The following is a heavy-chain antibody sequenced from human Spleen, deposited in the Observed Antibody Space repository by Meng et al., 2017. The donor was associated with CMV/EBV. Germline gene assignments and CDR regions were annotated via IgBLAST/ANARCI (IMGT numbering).Heavy chain of an antibody. CDR1: AA. CDR3: AREGFPYYFDSSGYYSFDY. D-gene: IGHD3-22*01. V-gene: IGHV6-1*01. CDR2: TYYRSKWYN. Sequence: AAWNWIRQSPSRGLEWLGRTYYRSKWYNDYAVSVKSRITINPDTSKNQFSLQLNSVTPEDTAVYYCAREGFPYYFDSSGYYSFDYWGQGTLVTVSS. J-gene: IGHJ4*02.